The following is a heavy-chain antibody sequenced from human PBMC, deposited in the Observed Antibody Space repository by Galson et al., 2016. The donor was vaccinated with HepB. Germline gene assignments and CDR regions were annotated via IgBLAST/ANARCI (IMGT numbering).Heavy chain of an antibody. V-gene: IGHV4-31*03. CDR1: NGSISSSGYY. CDR3: ARGYVDYVWGSSRPPTFDY. Sequence: SLTCTVSNGSISSSGYYWNWIRQHPEKGLEWIGYIHYSGNTYYNPSLKSRVTISLDTSKNQFSLKLGAVTVADTAVYYCARGYVDYVWGSSRPPTFDYWGQGTLVTVSS. CDR2: IHYSGNT. D-gene: IGHD3-16*02. J-gene: IGHJ4*02.